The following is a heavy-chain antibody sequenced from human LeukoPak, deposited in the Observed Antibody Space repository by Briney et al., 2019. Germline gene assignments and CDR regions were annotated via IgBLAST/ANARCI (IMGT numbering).Heavy chain of an antibody. V-gene: IGHV3-23*01. J-gene: IGHJ4*02. CDR2: ISGGGSSP. CDR3: AKDLTVTSVAYFDS. D-gene: IGHD4-17*01. Sequence: GGSLRLSCAASGFPFSIFWMNWVRQAPGKGLEWVSSISGGGSSPYYQDSVKGRFTISRDNSKNTLFLQMNSLRVEDTAVYYCAKDLTVTSVAYFDSWGQGTLVTVSS. CDR1: GFPFSIFW.